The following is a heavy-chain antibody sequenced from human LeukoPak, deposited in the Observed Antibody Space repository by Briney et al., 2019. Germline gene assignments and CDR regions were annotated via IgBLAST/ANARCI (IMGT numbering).Heavy chain of an antibody. Sequence: GSLRLSCAASGFTFSSYGMHWVRQAPGKGLEWIGEINHSGSTNYNPSLKSRVTISVDTSKNQFSLKLSSVTAADTAVYYCARRQDSSGYYYVVIGAFDIWGQGTMVTVSS. J-gene: IGHJ3*02. D-gene: IGHD3-22*01. CDR3: ARRQDSSGYYYVVIGAFDI. CDR2: INHSGST. CDR1: GFTFSSYG. V-gene: IGHV4-34*01.